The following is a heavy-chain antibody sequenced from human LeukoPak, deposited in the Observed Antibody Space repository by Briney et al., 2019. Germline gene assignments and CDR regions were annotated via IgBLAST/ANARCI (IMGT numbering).Heavy chain of an antibody. CDR2: ISSYNGNT. J-gene: IGHJ4*02. CDR1: GYTFTSYG. CDR3: ARGYYDSSGYNQIPFDY. V-gene: IGHV1-18*01. Sequence: ASVKVSCKASGYTFTSYGISWVRQATGQGLEWMGWISSYNGNTNYAQKLQGRVTMTTDTSTTTAYMELKSLRSDDTAVYYCARGYYDSSGYNQIPFDYWGQGTLVIVSS. D-gene: IGHD3-22*01.